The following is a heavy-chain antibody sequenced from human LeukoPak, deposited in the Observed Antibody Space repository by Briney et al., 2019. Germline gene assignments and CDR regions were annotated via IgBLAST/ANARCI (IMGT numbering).Heavy chain of an antibody. D-gene: IGHD4-23*01. CDR1: GFTFSSYA. V-gene: IGHV3-23*01. CDR2: ISGGST. J-gene: IGHJ4*02. CDR3: AKSVVKANSGY. Sequence: GGSLRLSCAVSGFTFSSYAMSWVRQAPGKGLEWVSAISGGSTYYADSVKGRFTISRDNSKNTLYLQMNSLRAEDTAVYYCAKSVVKANSGYWGQGTLVTVSS.